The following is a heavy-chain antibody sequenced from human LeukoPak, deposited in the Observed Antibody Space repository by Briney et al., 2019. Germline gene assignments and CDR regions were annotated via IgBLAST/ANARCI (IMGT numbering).Heavy chain of an antibody. CDR2: INSDGSST. V-gene: IGHV3-74*01. CDR3: ARGEWLRLYDY. Sequence: GGSLRLSCAASGFTFSSYWMHWVRQAPGKGLVWVSRINSDGSSTSYADSVKGRFTISGDNAKNTLYLQMNSLRAEDTAVYCCARGEWLRLYDYWGQGTLVTVSS. J-gene: IGHJ4*02. D-gene: IGHD5-12*01. CDR1: GFTFSSYW.